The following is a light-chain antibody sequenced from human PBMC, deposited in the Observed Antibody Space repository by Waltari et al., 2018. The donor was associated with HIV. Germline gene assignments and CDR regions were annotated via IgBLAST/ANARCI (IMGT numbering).Light chain of an antibody. Sequence: EIVLTQSPATLSVSPGDRATLSCRASQSIGTSLALYQQKPGQAPSLIIYDASSGAIGIPARFSGSGSGTDFTLTISNVEPEDFAVYYCQQRSNWPPLTFGGGTKVEIK. CDR2: DAS. J-gene: IGKJ4*01. CDR1: QSIGTS. CDR3: QQRSNWPPLT. V-gene: IGKV3-11*01.